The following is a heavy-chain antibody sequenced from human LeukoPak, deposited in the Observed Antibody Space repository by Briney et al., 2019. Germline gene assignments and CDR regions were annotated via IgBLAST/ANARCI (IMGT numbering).Heavy chain of an antibody. CDR3: ARDQYYYDSSGYYVFDY. V-gene: IGHV4-34*01. J-gene: IGHJ4*02. Sequence: SETLSLTCAVYGGSFSGYYWGWIRQPPGKGLEWIGSIYHSGSTYYNPSLKSRVTISVDTSKNQFSLKLSSVTAADTAVYYCARDQYYYDSSGYYVFDYWGQGTLVTVSS. D-gene: IGHD3-22*01. CDR2: IYHSGST. CDR1: GGSFSGYY.